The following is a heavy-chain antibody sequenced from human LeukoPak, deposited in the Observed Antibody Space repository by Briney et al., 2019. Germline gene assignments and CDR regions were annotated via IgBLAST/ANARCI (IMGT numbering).Heavy chain of an antibody. CDR2: INHSGSA. V-gene: IGHV4-34*01. CDR3: AKLPLYEEVGATSYDY. Sequence: SETLSLTCAVSGGSFSGYYWTWIRQPPGKGLEWIGEINHSGSANYNPSLKSRVTISLDTSKNQFSLKLSSVTAADTAVYYCAKLPLYEEVGATSYDYWGQGTLVTVSS. J-gene: IGHJ4*02. D-gene: IGHD1-26*01. CDR1: GGSFSGYY.